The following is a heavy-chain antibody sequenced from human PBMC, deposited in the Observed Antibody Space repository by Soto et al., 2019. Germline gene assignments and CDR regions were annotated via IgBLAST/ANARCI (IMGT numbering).Heavy chain of an antibody. Sequence: QVQLQQWGAGLLKPSETLSLTCAVYGGSFSGYYWSWIRQPPGKGLEWIGEINHSGSTNYNPSLKSRVTISVDTSKNQFSLKLSSVTAADTAVYYCARVYSGSYYRVGARFDYWGQGTLVTVSS. J-gene: IGHJ4*02. CDR3: ARVYSGSYYRVGARFDY. CDR2: INHSGST. CDR1: GGSFSGYY. D-gene: IGHD1-26*01. V-gene: IGHV4-34*01.